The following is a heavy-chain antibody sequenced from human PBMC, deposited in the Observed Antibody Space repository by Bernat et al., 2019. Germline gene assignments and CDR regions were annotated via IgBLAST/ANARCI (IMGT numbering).Heavy chain of an antibody. J-gene: IGHJ3*02. CDR2: IYSGGST. D-gene: IGHD3-9*01. Sequence: EVQLVESGGGLIQPGGSLRLSCAASGFTVSSNYMSWVRQAPGKGLEWVSVIYSGGSTYYADSVKGRFTISRDNSKNTLYLQMNSLRAEDTAVYYCAGAYEVTGYDHDAFDIWGQGTMVTVSS. CDR1: GFTVSSNY. V-gene: IGHV3-53*01. CDR3: AGAYEVTGYDHDAFDI.